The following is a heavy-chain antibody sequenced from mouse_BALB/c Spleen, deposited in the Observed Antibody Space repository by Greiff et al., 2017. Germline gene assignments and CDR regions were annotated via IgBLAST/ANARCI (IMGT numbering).Heavy chain of an antibody. V-gene: IGHV5-15*02. CDR3: ARDDSYFDY. D-gene: IGHD2-4*01. Sequence: EVKLMESGGGLVPPGGSRKLSCAASGFTFSDYGMAWVRQAPGKGPEWVAFISNLAYSIYYADTVTGRFTISRENAKNTLYLEMSRLRSEDTAMYYCARDDSYFDYWGQGTTLTVSS. J-gene: IGHJ2*01. CDR2: ISNLAYSI. CDR1: GFTFSDYG.